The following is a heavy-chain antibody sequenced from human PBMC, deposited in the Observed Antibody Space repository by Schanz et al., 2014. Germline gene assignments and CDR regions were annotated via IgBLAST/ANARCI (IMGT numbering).Heavy chain of an antibody. CDR3: ARVRTIYGSGAMGY. V-gene: IGHV3-21*02. Sequence: EVQLVESGGGLVKPGGSLRLSCAASGFSFSDYSMSWVRQAPGKGLEWVSSLSGGSSYIFYADSVKGRFTISRDNASYSLYLEMNSLRAEDTAVYYCARVRTIYGSGAMGYWGQGTLVTVSS. CDR1: GFSFSDYS. J-gene: IGHJ4*02. CDR2: LSGGSSYI. D-gene: IGHD3-10*01.